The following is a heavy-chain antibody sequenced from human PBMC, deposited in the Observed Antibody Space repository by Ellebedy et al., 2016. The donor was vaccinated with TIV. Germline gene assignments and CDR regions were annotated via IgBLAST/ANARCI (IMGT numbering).Heavy chain of an antibody. D-gene: IGHD7-27*01. CDR3: ARDMGWGNERINDAFDI. Sequence: GESLKISCAASGFSFSTYSMNWVRQAPGKGLEWISYISHSSITIKYADSVKGRFTVSRDNSKNSLYLQMNSLRVEDTALYYRARDMGWGNERINDAFDIWGQGTTVTVSS. J-gene: IGHJ3*02. CDR1: GFSFSTYS. CDR2: ISHSSITI. V-gene: IGHV3-48*04.